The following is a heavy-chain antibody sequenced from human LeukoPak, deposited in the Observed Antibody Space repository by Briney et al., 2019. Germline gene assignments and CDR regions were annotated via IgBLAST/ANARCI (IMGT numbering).Heavy chain of an antibody. CDR3: ARGRNYYGSGTYQYYSSYYYMDV. J-gene: IGHJ6*03. CDR2: INHIGST. D-gene: IGHD3-10*01. CDR1: GGSFSGYY. V-gene: IGHV4-34*01. Sequence: SETLSLTCAVDGGSFSGYYWSWIRQPPGKGLEWIGEINHIGSTNYNPSLKSRVTISVYTSKNQFSLTLTAVPAADTAVYYCARGRNYYGSGTYQYYSSYYYMDVWGKGTTVTVSS.